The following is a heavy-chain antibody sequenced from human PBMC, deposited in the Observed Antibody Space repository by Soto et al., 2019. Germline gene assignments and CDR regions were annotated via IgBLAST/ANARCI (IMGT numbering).Heavy chain of an antibody. J-gene: IGHJ5*02. D-gene: IGHD3-10*01. Sequence: GASVKVSCKASGYTFTSYGISWVRQAPGQGLEWMGWISAYNGNTNYAQKLQGRVTMTTDTSTSTAYMELRSLRSDDTAVYYCARAERLLWFGEALGFDPWGQGTLVTVSS. CDR1: GYTFTSYG. V-gene: IGHV1-18*01. CDR3: ARAERLLWFGEALGFDP. CDR2: ISAYNGNT.